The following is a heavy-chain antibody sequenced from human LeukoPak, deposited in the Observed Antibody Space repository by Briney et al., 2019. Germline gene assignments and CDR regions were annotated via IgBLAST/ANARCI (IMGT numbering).Heavy chain of an antibody. CDR2: IYYSGST. D-gene: IGHD3-22*01. Sequence: KTSETLSLTCTVSGGSISSSSYYWGWIRQPPGKGLEWIGSIYYSGSTYYNPSLKSRVTISVDTSKNQFSLKLSSVTAADTAVYYCARVEWERGYDSSGYLFDYWGQGTLVTVSS. CDR1: GGSISSSSYY. J-gene: IGHJ4*02. V-gene: IGHV4-39*07. CDR3: ARVEWERGYDSSGYLFDY.